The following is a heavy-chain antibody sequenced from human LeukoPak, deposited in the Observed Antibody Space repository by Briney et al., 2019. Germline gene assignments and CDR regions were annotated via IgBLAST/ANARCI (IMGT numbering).Heavy chain of an antibody. CDR3: AKHSGSYFIYYVDS. Sequence: PGGSLRLSCGASGFTFSSYGMSWVRQAPGKGLEWVSTISNTAYNTYSADSVKGRFTISRDNSANTVSLQMNSLRAEDTALYYCAKHSGSYFIYYVDSWGQGTQVTVSS. V-gene: IGHV3-23*01. CDR1: GFTFSSYG. CDR2: ISNTAYNT. J-gene: IGHJ4*02. D-gene: IGHD1-26*01.